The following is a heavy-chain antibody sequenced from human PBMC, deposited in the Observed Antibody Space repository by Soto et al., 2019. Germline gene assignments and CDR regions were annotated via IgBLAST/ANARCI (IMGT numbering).Heavy chain of an antibody. CDR3: TKWRGRFNFDY. Sequence: QVQLAESGGGVVQPGTSLTLSCAASGFSFSNYGMHWVRQAPGKGLEWVAAIFSGGDKKQYADSVKGRFSISRDNSENTLYLQMSSLRAEDTAVYYCTKWRGRFNFDYWGQGTLVTVSS. CDR1: GFSFSNYG. J-gene: IGHJ4*02. D-gene: IGHD3-10*01. V-gene: IGHV3-33*06. CDR2: IFSGGDKK.